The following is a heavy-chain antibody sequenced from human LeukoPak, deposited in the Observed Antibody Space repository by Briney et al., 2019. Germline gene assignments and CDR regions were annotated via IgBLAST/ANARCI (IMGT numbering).Heavy chain of an antibody. CDR3: ARGTDSSGSNSNYYFEY. CDR2: IKQNGSEK. V-gene: IGHV3-7*04. J-gene: IGHJ4*02. D-gene: IGHD3-22*01. Sequence: QTGGSLRLSCATSGFTFSGYWMTWVRQAPGKGLEWVANIKQNGSEKHYVDPVKGRFTISRDNARNSLYLQMNSLRAEDTAVYYCARGTDSSGSNSNYYFEYWGQGTLVTVSS. CDR1: GFTFSGYW.